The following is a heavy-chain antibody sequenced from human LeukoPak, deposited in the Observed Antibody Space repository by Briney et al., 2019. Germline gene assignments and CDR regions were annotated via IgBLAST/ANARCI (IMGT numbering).Heavy chain of an antibody. J-gene: IGHJ4*02. V-gene: IGHV4-59*12. CDR2: IFYNGNT. Sequence: SETLSLTCTVSGGSIGGYFWSWLRQPPGKGLEWVGWIFYNGNTNYNSSLKSRLTMSVDASKNQFSLKLSSVTAADTAVYYCARGIWWATTHHFDYWGQGTLVTVSS. CDR3: ARGIWWATTHHFDY. D-gene: IGHD2-21*01. CDR1: GGSIGGYF.